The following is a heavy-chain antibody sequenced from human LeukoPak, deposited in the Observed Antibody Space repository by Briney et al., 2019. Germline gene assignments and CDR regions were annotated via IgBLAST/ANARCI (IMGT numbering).Heavy chain of an antibody. Sequence: SETLSLTCAVSGGSISSSNWWSWVRQPPGKGLEWIGEIYHSGSTNYNPSLKSRVTISVDKSKNQFSLKLSSVTAADTAVYYCARLTMVRGGYNWFDPWGQGTLVTVSS. CDR3: ARLTMVRGGYNWFDP. D-gene: IGHD3-10*01. CDR2: IYHSGST. CDR1: GGSISSSNW. V-gene: IGHV4-4*02. J-gene: IGHJ5*02.